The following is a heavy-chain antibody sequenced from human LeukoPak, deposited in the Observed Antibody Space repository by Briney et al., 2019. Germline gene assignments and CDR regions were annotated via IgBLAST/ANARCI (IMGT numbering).Heavy chain of an antibody. CDR3: AREDYDSFGY. J-gene: IGHJ4*02. CDR1: GYTFTGYY. V-gene: IGHV1-2*04. D-gene: IGHD3-22*01. CDR2: INPNSGGT. Sequence: ASVKVSCKASGYTFTGYYMHWVRQAPGQGLEWMGWINPNSGGTNYAQKFQGWVTMTRDTSASTAYMELSSLRSEDTAVYYCAREDYDSFGYWGQGTLVTVSS.